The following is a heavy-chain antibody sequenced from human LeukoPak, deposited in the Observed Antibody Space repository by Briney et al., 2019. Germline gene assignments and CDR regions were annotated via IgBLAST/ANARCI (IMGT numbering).Heavy chain of an antibody. CDR2: IKRKADGGTT. Sequence: PGGSLRLSCAASGFTFTNAWMSWVRQAPGKGLEWVGRIKRKADGGTTDYAAPVKGRFTIARDDSKNTVYLQLNSLKTEDTAVYYCITRWDGPAYWGQGTLVTVSS. CDR1: GFTFTNAW. CDR3: ITRWDGPAY. J-gene: IGHJ4*02. V-gene: IGHV3-15*01. D-gene: IGHD1-26*01.